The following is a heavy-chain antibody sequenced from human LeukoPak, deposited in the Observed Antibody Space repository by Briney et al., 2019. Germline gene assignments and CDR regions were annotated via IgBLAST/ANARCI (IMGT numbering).Heavy chain of an antibody. CDR1: GGSFSGYY. D-gene: IGHD3-22*01. J-gene: IGHJ5*02. Sequence: ASETLSLTCAVYGGSFSGYYCQPPGKGLEWIGEINHSGSTNYNPSLKSRVTISVDTSKNQFSLKLSSVTAADTAVYYCARHPGDSSGYYPNWFDPWGQGTLVTVSS. CDR3: ARHPGDSSGYYPNWFDP. CDR2: INHSGST. V-gene: IGHV4-34*01.